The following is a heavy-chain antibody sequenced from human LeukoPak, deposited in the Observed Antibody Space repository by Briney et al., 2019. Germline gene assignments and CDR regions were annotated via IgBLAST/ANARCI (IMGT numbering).Heavy chain of an antibody. J-gene: IGHJ4*02. Sequence: PGGSLRLSCAASGFTFSSYGMHWVRQAPGKGLEWVAVISYDGSNKYYADSVKGRFTISRDNSKNTLYLQMNSLRAEDTAVYYCAKDGLGYCSGGSCRRANYADYWGQGTLVTVSS. V-gene: IGHV3-30*18. CDR3: AKDGLGYCSGGSCRRANYADY. CDR1: GFTFSSYG. D-gene: IGHD2-15*01. CDR2: ISYDGSNK.